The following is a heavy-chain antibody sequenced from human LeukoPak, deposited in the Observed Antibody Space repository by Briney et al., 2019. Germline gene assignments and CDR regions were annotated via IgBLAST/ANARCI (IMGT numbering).Heavy chain of an antibody. D-gene: IGHD5-18*01. CDR1: GGSISSGGYY. J-gene: IGHJ4*02. CDR3: ARVPWGYSYGYYFDY. V-gene: IGHV4-31*03. Sequence: SETLSLTCTVSGGSISSGGYYWSWIRQHPGKGLEWIGYIYYSGSTYYNPSLKSRVTISVDTSKNQFSLKLSSVTAADTAVYYCARVPWGYSYGYYFDYWGQGTLVTVSS. CDR2: IYYSGST.